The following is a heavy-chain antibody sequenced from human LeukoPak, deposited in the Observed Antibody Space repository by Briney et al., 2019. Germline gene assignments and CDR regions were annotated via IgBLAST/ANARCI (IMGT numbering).Heavy chain of an antibody. CDR3: ARRAVAGTADY. Sequence: GGSLRLSCAASGFTFSNAWMNWVRQAPGKGLEWVSYISSSSSTIYYADSVKGRFTISRDNAKNSLYLQMNSLRAEDTAVYYCARRAVAGTADYWGQGTLVTVSS. V-gene: IGHV3-48*01. CDR2: ISSSSSTI. D-gene: IGHD6-19*01. J-gene: IGHJ4*02. CDR1: GFTFSNAW.